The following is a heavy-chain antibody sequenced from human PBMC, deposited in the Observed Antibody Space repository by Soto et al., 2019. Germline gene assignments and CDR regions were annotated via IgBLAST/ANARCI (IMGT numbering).Heavy chain of an antibody. J-gene: IGHJ6*02. Sequence: QVQLVQSGAEVKKPGSSVKVSCKASGGTFSSYAISWVRQAPGQGLEWMGGIIPIFGTANYAQKFQGRVTIXXDXSXNTAYMELSSLRSEDTAVYYCARRRVGSGSHLGMDVWGQGTTVTVSS. CDR2: IIPIFGTA. D-gene: IGHD3-10*01. CDR3: ARRRVGSGSHLGMDV. CDR1: GGTFSSYA. V-gene: IGHV1-69*12.